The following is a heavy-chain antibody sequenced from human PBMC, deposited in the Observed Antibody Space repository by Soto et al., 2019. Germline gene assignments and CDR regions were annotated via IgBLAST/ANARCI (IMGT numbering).Heavy chain of an antibody. CDR2: IYYSGST. V-gene: IGHV4-39*01. Sequence: QLLESGPGLVKPSETLSLTCTVSGGSISSSSYYWGWIRQPPGKGLEWIGSIYYSGSTYYNPSLKSRVTISVDTSKNQFSLKLSSVTAADTAVYYCESGYYDFWSGSDYWGQGTLVTVSS. CDR3: ESGYYDFWSGSDY. J-gene: IGHJ4*02. CDR1: GGSISSSSYY. D-gene: IGHD3-3*01.